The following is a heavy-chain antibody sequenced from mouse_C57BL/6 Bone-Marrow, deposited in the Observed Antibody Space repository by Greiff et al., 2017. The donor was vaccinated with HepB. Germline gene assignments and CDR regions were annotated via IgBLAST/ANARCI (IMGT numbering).Heavy chain of an antibody. J-gene: IGHJ1*03. CDR3: ARKDYGNLWYFDV. CDR1: GFSFTSYG. Sequence: QVQLKESGPGLVQPSQSLSITCTVSGFSFTSYGVHWVRQSPGKGLEWLGVIWSGGSTDYNAAFISRLSISKDNSKSQVFFKMNSLQADDTAIYYCARKDYGNLWYFDVWGTGTTVTVSS. CDR2: IWSGGST. V-gene: IGHV2-2*01. D-gene: IGHD2-1*01.